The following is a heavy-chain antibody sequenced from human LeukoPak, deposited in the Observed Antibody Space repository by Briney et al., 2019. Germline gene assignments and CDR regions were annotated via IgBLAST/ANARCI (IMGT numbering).Heavy chain of an antibody. CDR2: IRMDGGEQ. Sequence: GGSLRLSCAASGFTFSSYWMTWVRQTPGKGLVWVANIRMDGGEQYYMDSVEGRFTISRDNAKNSLYLQMYSLRPEDTAVYYCARDKGYNSAYWGRGTLVTVSS. CDR1: GFTFSSYW. J-gene: IGHJ4*02. CDR3: ARDKGYNSAY. V-gene: IGHV3-7*01. D-gene: IGHD5-24*01.